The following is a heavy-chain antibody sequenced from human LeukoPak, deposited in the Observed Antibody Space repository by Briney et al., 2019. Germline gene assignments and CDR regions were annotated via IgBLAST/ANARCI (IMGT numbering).Heavy chain of an antibody. CDR2: INPNSGGT. CDR1: GYTFTAYY. J-gene: IGHJ4*02. D-gene: IGHD3-22*01. CDR3: ARRCDTSSYYTYYFDY. Sequence: GASVKVSCKASGYTFTAYYIHWVRQAPGQGLEWMGWINPNSGGTNYAQKFQGRVTMTRDTSIGTACMELSRLRSDDTAVYFCARRCDTSSYYTYYFDYWGQGTLVTVSS. V-gene: IGHV1-2*02.